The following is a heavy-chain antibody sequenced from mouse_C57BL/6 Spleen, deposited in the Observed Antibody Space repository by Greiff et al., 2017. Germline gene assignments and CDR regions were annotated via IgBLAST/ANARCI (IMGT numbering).Heavy chain of an antibody. V-gene: IGHV1-55*01. CDR1: GYTFTSYW. CDR3: AKYGSRKDDYAMDY. D-gene: IGHD1-1*01. J-gene: IGHJ4*01. Sequence: QVQLQQPGAELVKPGASVKMSCKASGYTFTSYWITWVKQRPGQGLEWIGEIYPGSGSTNYNEKFKSKATLTVDTSSSTAYMPLSRLTSEDSAVYYGAKYGSRKDDYAMDYWGQGTSVTVSS. CDR2: IYPGSGST.